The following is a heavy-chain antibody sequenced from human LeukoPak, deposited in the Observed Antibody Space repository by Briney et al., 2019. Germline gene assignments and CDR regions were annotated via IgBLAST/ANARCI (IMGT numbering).Heavy chain of an antibody. CDR2: ISGSGGST. CDR1: GFTFSSYA. CDR3: ARGRWGSGYYFDY. D-gene: IGHD6-25*01. Sequence: PGGSLRPSCAASGFTFSSYAMSWVRQASGKGLEWVSAISGSGGSTYYADSVKGRFTISRDNSKNTLYLQMSSLRAEDTAAYYCARGRWGSGYYFDYWGQGTLVTVSS. V-gene: IGHV3-23*01. J-gene: IGHJ4*02.